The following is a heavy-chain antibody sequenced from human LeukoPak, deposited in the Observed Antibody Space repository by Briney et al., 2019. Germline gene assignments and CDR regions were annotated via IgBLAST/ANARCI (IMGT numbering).Heavy chain of an antibody. V-gene: IGHV4-34*01. D-gene: IGHD3-10*01. CDR1: GVSFSGYY. CDR2: INHSGST. CDR3: ARGRGHYYGSGSYLSRPYYFDY. Sequence: SETLSLTCAVYGVSFSGYYWSWIRQPPGKGLEWIGEINHSGSTHYTPPLKSRVTISVDTSKNQFSLKLSSVTAADTAVYYCARGRGHYYGSGSYLSRPYYFDYWGQGTLVTVSS. J-gene: IGHJ4*02.